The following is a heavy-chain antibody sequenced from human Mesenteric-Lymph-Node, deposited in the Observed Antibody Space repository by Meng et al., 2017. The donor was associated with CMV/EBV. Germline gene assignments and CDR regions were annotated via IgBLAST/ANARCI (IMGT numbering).Heavy chain of an antibody. CDR3: ARGSYSYGCGDKRGVDY. D-gene: IGHD5-18*01. J-gene: IGHJ4*02. CDR2: INPNSGGT. CDR1: GYTFTGYY. V-gene: IGHV1-2*02. Sequence: ASVKVSCKASGYTFTGYYMHWVRQAPGQGLEWMGWINPNSGGTNYAQKFQGRVTMTRDTSISTAYMELSRLRSDDTAVYYCARGSYSYGCGDKRGVDYWGQGTLVTVSS.